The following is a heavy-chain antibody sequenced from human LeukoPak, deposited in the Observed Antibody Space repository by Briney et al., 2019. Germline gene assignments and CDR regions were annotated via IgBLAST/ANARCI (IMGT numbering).Heavy chain of an antibody. CDR3: ARGDNSGSYFDY. D-gene: IGHD3-10*01. V-gene: IGHV1-69*13. CDR2: IIPILGSA. J-gene: IGHJ4*02. CDR1: GGTFSSYA. Sequence: ASVKVSCKASGGTFSSYAISWVRQAPGQGLEWMGGIIPILGSAYYAQKFQGRVTITADESTSTAYMVLSSLRPEDTAVYFCARGDNSGSYFDYWGQGTLVTVSS.